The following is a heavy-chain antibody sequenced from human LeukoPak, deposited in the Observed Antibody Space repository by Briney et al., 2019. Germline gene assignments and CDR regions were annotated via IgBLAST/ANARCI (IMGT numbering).Heavy chain of an antibody. Sequence: SETLSLTCAVYGGSFSGYYWSWIRQPPGKGLEWIGEINHSGSTNYNPSLKSRVTISVDTSENQFSLKLSSVTAADTAVYYCARGAAVAGLDYWGQGTLVTVSS. CDR1: GGSFSGYY. J-gene: IGHJ4*02. CDR3: ARGAAVAGLDY. D-gene: IGHD6-19*01. V-gene: IGHV4-34*01. CDR2: INHSGST.